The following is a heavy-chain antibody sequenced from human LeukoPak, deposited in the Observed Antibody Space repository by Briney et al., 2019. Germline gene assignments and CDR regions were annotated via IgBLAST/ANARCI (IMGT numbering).Heavy chain of an antibody. CDR1: GYALTTLS. CDR3: FLGVPLAMRGCYFDY. Sequence: ASVTVSCEVSGYALTTLSVHWVRPPPGKGLEWMGGFDPEEGETIYAQKFQGRVPMTEDTSTDTTYMELNSVRSDDKAVYYCFLGVPLAMRGCYFDYWGQGTLVTVSS. V-gene: IGHV1-24*01. CDR2: FDPEEGET. D-gene: IGHD2/OR15-2a*01. J-gene: IGHJ4*02.